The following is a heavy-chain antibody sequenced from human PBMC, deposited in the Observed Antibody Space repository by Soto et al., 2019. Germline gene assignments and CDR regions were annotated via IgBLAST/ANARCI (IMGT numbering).Heavy chain of an antibody. D-gene: IGHD3-3*01. V-gene: IGHV1-18*01. CDR2: VSPYSGNT. J-gene: IGHJ6*02. Sequence: ASVKVSCKASGYTFISYAISWVRQVPGQGLEWMGRVSPYSGNTDSAQRFQGRVTMTADTSTNTAYMDLRNLRSDDTAVYFCASDFLPRTHWARATDQLSYDDMAVWGQGTTVTVSS. CDR1: GYTFISYA. CDR3: ASDFLPRTHWARATDQLSYDDMAV.